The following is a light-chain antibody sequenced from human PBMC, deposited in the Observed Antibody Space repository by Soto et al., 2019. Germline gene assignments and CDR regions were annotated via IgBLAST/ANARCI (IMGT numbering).Light chain of an antibody. V-gene: IGKV3-20*01. Sequence: IVLTQSPGTLSLSPGERATLSCRASQSVTTQLAWYQQKPGQAPRLIIHGASSRATGVPDRITGSGSGTDFTLSISRLEPEDFAVYYCQQYGGSTRTFGPGPKVDIK. CDR2: GAS. CDR1: QSVTTQ. CDR3: QQYGGSTRT. J-gene: IGKJ1*01.